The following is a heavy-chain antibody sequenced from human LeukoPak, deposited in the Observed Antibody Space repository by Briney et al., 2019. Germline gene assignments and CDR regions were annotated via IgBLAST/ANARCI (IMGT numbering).Heavy chain of an antibody. J-gene: IGHJ5*02. CDR1: GYTFTSYG. Sequence: ASVTVSCKASGYTFTSYGISWVRQAPGQGLEWMGWISAYNGNTNYAQKLQGRVTMTTDTSTSTAYMELRSLRSDDTAVYYCARHHNDFWSGSSNWFDPWGQGTLVTVSS. V-gene: IGHV1-18*01. CDR3: ARHHNDFWSGSSNWFDP. D-gene: IGHD3-3*01. CDR2: ISAYNGNT.